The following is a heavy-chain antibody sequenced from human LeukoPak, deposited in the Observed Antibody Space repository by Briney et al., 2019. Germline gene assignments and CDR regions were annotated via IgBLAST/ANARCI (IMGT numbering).Heavy chain of an antibody. D-gene: IGHD3-16*01. CDR1: GFTFGDYA. J-gene: IGHJ4*02. CDR2: ITSKAYGGTT. Sequence: LSLRLSCTASGFTFGDYAMSWVRQAPGKGLEWVGFITSKAYGGTTEYAASVKGRFTISRDDSKSIAYLQMTSLRTEDTAVYYCTRDMIYTFHYWGQGTLVTVSS. CDR3: TRDMIYTFHY. V-gene: IGHV3-49*04.